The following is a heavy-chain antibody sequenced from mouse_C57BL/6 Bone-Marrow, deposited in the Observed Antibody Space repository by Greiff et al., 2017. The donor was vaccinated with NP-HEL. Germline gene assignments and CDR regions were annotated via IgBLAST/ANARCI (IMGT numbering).Heavy chain of an antibody. CDR2: INPDSSTI. V-gene: IGHV4-1*01. Sequence: EVKLLESGGGLVQPGGSLKLSCAASGIDFSRYWMSWVRRAPGKGLEWIGEINPDSSTINYAPSLKDKFIISRDNAKNTLYLQMSKVRSEDTALYYCARPGELTGVYWYFDVWGTGTTVTVSS. CDR3: ARPGELTGVYWYFDV. J-gene: IGHJ1*03. CDR1: GIDFSRYW. D-gene: IGHD4-1*01.